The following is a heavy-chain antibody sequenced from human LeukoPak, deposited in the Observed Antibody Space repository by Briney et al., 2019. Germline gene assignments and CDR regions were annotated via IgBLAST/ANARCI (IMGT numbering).Heavy chain of an antibody. J-gene: IGHJ6*03. CDR1: GGSFSGYY. D-gene: IGHD5-18*01. Sequence: PSETLSLTCAVSGGSFSGYYWSWIRQPPGEGLEWIGEISHSGSTNYNPSLKSRVTMSVDTSTNQFSLKLRSVTAADTAMYYCARGARRVDTTMVDYYYYYYMDVWDKGTTVTVSS. CDR3: ARGARRVDTTMVDYYYYYYMDV. V-gene: IGHV4-34*01. CDR2: ISHSGST.